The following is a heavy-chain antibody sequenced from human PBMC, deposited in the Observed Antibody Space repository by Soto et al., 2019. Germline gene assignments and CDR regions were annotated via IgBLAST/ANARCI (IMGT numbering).Heavy chain of an antibody. V-gene: IGHV3-72*01. D-gene: IGHD5-12*01. CDR3: ARGGNEYRY. J-gene: IGHJ4*02. Sequence: EVQVVESGGGLVQPGGSLRLSCAASGFTISDHFIDWVRQAPGKGLEWVGRTKNIGNNYATEYAASVKGRFTISRDDSRNSVYLSMNRLKSENTAVYFCARGGNEYRYWGQGTLVTVSS. CDR1: GFTISDHF. CDR2: TKNIGNNYAT.